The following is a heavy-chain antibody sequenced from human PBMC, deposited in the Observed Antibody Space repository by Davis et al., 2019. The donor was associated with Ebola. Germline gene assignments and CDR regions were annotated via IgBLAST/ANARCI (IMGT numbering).Heavy chain of an antibody. CDR2: ISSSGSTI. CDR3: AKGLGMIVVVYFDY. CDR1: GFTFSSYE. V-gene: IGHV3-48*03. Sequence: GESLKISCAASGFTFSSYEMNWVRQAPGKGLEWVSYISSSGSTIYYADSVKGRFTISRDNSKNTLYLQMNSLRAEDTAVYYCAKGLGMIVVVYFDYWGQGTLVTASS. J-gene: IGHJ4*02. D-gene: IGHD3-22*01.